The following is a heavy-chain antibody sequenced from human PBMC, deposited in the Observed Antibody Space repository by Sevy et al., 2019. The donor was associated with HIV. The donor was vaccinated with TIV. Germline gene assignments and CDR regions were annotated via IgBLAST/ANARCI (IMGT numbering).Heavy chain of an antibody. CDR2: LNPNSGGT. CDR1: GYTFTGYY. V-gene: IGHV1-2*02. D-gene: IGHD5-18*01. J-gene: IGHJ6*02. Sequence: ASVKVSCKASGYTFTGYYMHWVRQAPGQGLEWMGWLNPNSGGTNYAQKFQGRVTMTRDTSISTAYMELSRLRSDDTAVYYCASHVDTAMVTGMDVWGQGTTVTVSS. CDR3: ASHVDTAMVTGMDV.